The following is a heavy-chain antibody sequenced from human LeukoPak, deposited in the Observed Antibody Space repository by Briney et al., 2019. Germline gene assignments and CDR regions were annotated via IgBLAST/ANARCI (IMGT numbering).Heavy chain of an antibody. Sequence: SETLSLTCAVYGGSFSGYYWSWIRQPPGKGLEWIGEINHSGSTNYNPSLKSRVTISVDTSKNQFSLKLSSVTAADTAVYYCARQKGTVGATRAFDIWGQGTMVTVSS. J-gene: IGHJ3*02. CDR3: ARQKGTVGATRAFDI. CDR2: INHSGST. D-gene: IGHD1-26*01. CDR1: GGSFSGYY. V-gene: IGHV4-34*01.